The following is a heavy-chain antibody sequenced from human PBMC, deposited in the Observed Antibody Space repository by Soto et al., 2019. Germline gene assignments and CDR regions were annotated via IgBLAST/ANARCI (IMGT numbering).Heavy chain of an antibody. V-gene: IGHV1-18*01. Sequence: GASVKVSCKASGYTFTSYGISWVRQAPGQGLEWMGWISAYNGNTNYAQKLQGRVTMTTDTSTSTAYMALRSLRSDDTAVYYCARDPATSIRIYYYYYYMDVWGKGTTVTVSS. CDR1: GYTFTSYG. D-gene: IGHD2-15*01. CDR3: ARDPATSIRIYYYYYYMDV. CDR2: ISAYNGNT. J-gene: IGHJ6*03.